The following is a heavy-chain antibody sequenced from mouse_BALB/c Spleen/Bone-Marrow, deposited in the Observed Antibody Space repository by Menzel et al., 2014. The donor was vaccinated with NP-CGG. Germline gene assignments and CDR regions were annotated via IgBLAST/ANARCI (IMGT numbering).Heavy chain of an antibody. V-gene: IGHV5-6-5*01. CDR2: ISSGGTT. CDR3: AGITTVDY. D-gene: IGHD1-1*01. J-gene: IGHJ4*01. CDR1: GFTFSGYA. Sequence: EVQLVESGGGLVKPGGSLKLSCAASGFTFSGYAMSWVRQTPEKRLEWVASISSGGTTYYPDSAKGRFTISRDNARNILYLQMSSLRSEDTAMYYCAGITTVDYWGQGTSVTVSS.